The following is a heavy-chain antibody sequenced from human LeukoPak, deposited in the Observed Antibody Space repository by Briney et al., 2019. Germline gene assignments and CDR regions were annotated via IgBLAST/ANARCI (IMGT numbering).Heavy chain of an antibody. D-gene: IGHD3-10*01. CDR2: ISGSGGST. CDR1: GFTFSTYG. CDR3: AKDPRYGSGALSGDY. V-gene: IGHV3-23*01. Sequence: GGSLRLSCAASGFTFSTYGMSWVRQAPGKGLEWVSAISGSGGSTYYADSVKGRFTISRDNSKNTLYLQMNSLRAEDTAVYYCAKDPRYGSGALSGDYWGQGTLVTVSS. J-gene: IGHJ4*02.